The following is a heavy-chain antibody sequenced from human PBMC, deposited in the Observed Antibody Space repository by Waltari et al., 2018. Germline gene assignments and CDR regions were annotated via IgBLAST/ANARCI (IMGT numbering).Heavy chain of an antibody. J-gene: IGHJ6*04. CDR1: GGTFSSYS. D-gene: IGHD3-16*01. CDR3: ARGTYEFAWGASWDV. CDR2: SIPPTFAAP. V-gene: IGHV1-69*05. Sequence: QVQLVQSGAEVRKPGSSVKVSCRASGGTFSSYSITWVRQAPGQGLEWMGGSIPPTFAAPDYAQKFQGRLTSSTDASTTTAYMELSSLTSEDTAVYYCARGTYEFAWGASWDVWGEGTTVTVSS.